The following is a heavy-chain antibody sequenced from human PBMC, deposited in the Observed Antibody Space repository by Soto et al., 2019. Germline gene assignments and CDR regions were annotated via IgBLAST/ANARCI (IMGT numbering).Heavy chain of an antibody. CDR1: GGTFSSYT. CDR2: IIPILGIA. D-gene: IGHD2-15*01. V-gene: IGHV1-69*02. Sequence: GASVKVSCKASGGTFSSYTISWVRQAPGQGLEWMGRIIPILGIANYAQKFQGRVTITADKSTSTAYMELSSLRSEDTAVYYCATCSGGSCYSPNYWGQGTLVTVSS. CDR3: ATCSGGSCYSPNY. J-gene: IGHJ4*02.